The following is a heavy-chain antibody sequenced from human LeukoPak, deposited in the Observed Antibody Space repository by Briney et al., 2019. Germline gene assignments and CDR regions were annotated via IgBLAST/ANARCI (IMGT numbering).Heavy chain of an antibody. V-gene: IGHV1-69*05. Sequence: APVKVSCKASGGTLSSYAISWVRQAPGQGLEWMGRVNPIYGTTNYAQKFQGRVTITTDESTSTAYMELSSLRSQDTAVYYCATADYYGSGSSLAFDIWGQGTMVTVSP. J-gene: IGHJ3*02. CDR1: GGTLSSYA. CDR2: VNPIYGTT. D-gene: IGHD3-10*01. CDR3: ATADYYGSGSSLAFDI.